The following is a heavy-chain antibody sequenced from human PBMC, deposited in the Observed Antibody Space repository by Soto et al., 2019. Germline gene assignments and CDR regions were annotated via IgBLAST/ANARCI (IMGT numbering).Heavy chain of an antibody. CDR1: GFSLSSYA. D-gene: IGHD6-19*01. CDR3: ARDSSGHQAFDI. Sequence: EVQLLESGGGLVQPGGSLRLSCEASGFSLSSYAMNWVRQAPGKGLEWVSVISGSGGSTYYADSVKGRFPISRDILKETMYLQMNSMRAEDTAVYYCARDSSGHQAFDIWGQGTMVTVSS. V-gene: IGHV3-23*01. CDR2: ISGSGGST. J-gene: IGHJ3*02.